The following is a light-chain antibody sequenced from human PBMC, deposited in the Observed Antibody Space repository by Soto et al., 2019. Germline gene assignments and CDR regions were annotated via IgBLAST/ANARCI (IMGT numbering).Light chain of an antibody. CDR3: CSYAGACSYV. Sequence: QSSLTQPRSLSGSPGQSINISCSGSTSDGGAYSFASWYQQHPGAAPKLLIHDVNKRPAGAPDRFSASKSGNTASLTISGLQAEDEADYFCCSYAGACSYVFGSGSKVTAL. CDR1: TSDGGAYSF. V-gene: IGLV2-11*01. J-gene: IGLJ1*01. CDR2: DVN.